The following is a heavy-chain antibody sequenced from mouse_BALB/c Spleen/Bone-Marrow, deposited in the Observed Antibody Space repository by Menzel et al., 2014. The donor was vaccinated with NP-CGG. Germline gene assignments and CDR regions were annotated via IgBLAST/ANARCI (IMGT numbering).Heavy chain of an antibody. CDR1: GYTFTSYI. D-gene: IGHD2-3*01. Sequence: QLQESGPELVKPGASVKMSCKASGYTFTSYIMHWVKRKPGQGLEWIGYINPYNDGTKYNEKFKGKATLTSDKSSSTAYMELSSLTSEDSAVYYCARRWLPYAMDYWGQGTSVTVSS. V-gene: IGHV1-14*01. J-gene: IGHJ4*01. CDR2: INPYNDGT. CDR3: ARRWLPYAMDY.